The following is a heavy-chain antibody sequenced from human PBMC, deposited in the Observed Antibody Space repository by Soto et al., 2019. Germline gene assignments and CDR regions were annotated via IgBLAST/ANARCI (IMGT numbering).Heavy chain of an antibody. J-gene: IGHJ4*02. CDR3: ATRNPQRASWCYFDY. Sequence: ASVKVSCKASGGTFSSYTISWVRQAPGQGLEWMGRIIPILGIANYAQKFQGRVTITADKSTSTAYMELSSLRSEDTAVYYCATRNPQRASWCYFDYWGQGTLVTVS. V-gene: IGHV1-69*02. D-gene: IGHD2-8*02. CDR1: GGTFSSYT. CDR2: IIPILGIA.